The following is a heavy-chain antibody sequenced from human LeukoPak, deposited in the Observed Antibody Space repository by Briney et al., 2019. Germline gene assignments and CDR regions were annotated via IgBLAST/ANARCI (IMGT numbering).Heavy chain of an antibody. V-gene: IGHV3-21*01. CDR3: ARDFPPGYSSSWTGPWDY. Sequence: PGGSLRLSCAASGFAFSNYSMNWVRQAPGKGLEWVSSISAQTSTIYYADSVKGRFTISRDNAKNSLHLQMNSLRVEDTAVYYCARDFPPGYSSSWTGPWDYWGQGTLVTVSS. D-gene: IGHD6-13*01. CDR2: ISAQTSTI. CDR1: GFAFSNYS. J-gene: IGHJ4*02.